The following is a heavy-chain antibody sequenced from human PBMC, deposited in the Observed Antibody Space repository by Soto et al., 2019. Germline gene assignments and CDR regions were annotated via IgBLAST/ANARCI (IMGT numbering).Heavy chain of an antibody. Sequence: VQLQESGPGLVKPSETLSLTCNVSGDSISGYYWNWIRQPPGKGLAWIGSIYYSGRTYYHPSRTSRVTTSVDTSKNHGSLTLTSVTAADTAMYDCARHGSREVDRCDYWGQGSLVSVSS. J-gene: IGHJ4*02. CDR3: ARHGSREVDRCDY. CDR1: GDSISGYY. CDR2: IYYSGRT. V-gene: IGHV4-59*08. D-gene: IGHD2-2*01.